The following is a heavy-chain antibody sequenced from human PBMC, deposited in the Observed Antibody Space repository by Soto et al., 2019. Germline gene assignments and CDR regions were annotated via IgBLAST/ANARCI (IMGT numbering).Heavy chain of an antibody. D-gene: IGHD3-22*01. CDR1: GFTVSSSY. J-gene: IGHJ4*02. CDR3: AKNSGYYYDSTGYHFDY. CDR2: IYSGGST. V-gene: IGHV3-66*01. Sequence: GGSLRLSCAASGFTVSSSYMSWVRQAPGKGLEWVSVIYSGGSTYYADSVKGRSTISRDNSKNTLYLQMNSLRAEDTAVYYCAKNSGYYYDSTGYHFDYWGQGTLVTVSS.